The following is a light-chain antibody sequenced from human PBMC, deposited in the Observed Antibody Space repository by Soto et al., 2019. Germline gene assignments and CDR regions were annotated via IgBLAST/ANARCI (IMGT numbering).Light chain of an antibody. CDR3: IPYTSSDTYV. Sequence: QSALTQPASVSGSPGQSITISCTGTSTDVGGYKYVSWYQQHPGKAPKLMIYDVTSRPSGISNRFSGSKSGNTAFLIISGLQAEDEADYYCIPYTSSDTYVFGTGTKVTVL. V-gene: IGLV2-14*01. CDR1: STDVGGYKY. CDR2: DVT. J-gene: IGLJ1*01.